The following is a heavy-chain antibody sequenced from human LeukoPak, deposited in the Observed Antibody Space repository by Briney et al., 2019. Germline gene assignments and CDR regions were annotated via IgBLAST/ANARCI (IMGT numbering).Heavy chain of an antibody. Sequence: GRSLRLSCAASGFTFSSYCMSWVREAPGKGLEWVVNIKQDGSEKYSVDSVKGRFTISRDNAKNSLYMQMNSLRAEDTAVYYCARVMSASVWRSYGSYYYYYYMDIWGKGTTVTVSS. CDR1: GFTFSSYC. CDR3: ARVMSASVWRSYGSYYYYYYMDI. V-gene: IGHV3-7*01. CDR2: IKQDGSEK. D-gene: IGHD3-16*01. J-gene: IGHJ6*03.